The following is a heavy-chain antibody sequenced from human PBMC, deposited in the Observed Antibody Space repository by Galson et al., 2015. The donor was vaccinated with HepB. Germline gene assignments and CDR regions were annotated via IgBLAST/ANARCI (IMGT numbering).Heavy chain of an antibody. D-gene: IGHD1-1*01. Sequence: LSLTCTVSGGSISSSSYYWGWIRQPPGKGLEWIGRIYYSGSTYYNPSLKSRVTISVDTSKNHFSLKLSSVTAADTAVYYCARHGSGTPELPYYYYGMDVWGQGTTVTVSS. CDR2: IYYSGST. V-gene: IGHV4-39*01. CDR3: ARHGSGTPELPYYYYGMDV. CDR1: GGSISSSSYY. J-gene: IGHJ6*02.